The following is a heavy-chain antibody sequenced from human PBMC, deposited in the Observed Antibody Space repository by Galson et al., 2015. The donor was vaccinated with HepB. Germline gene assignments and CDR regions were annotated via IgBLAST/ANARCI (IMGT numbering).Heavy chain of an antibody. J-gene: IGHJ4*02. Sequence: SLRLSCAASGFMFSSYSLNWVRQAPGKGLEWVSYIGTAANTIYYADSVKGRFTISGDNAKNSLFLQMNSLREDDTALYYCARGSGGWGSSFLHWGQGTLVTVSS. V-gene: IGHV3-48*02. CDR3: ARGSGGWGSSFLH. D-gene: IGHD3-16*01. CDR2: IGTAANTI. CDR1: GFMFSSYS.